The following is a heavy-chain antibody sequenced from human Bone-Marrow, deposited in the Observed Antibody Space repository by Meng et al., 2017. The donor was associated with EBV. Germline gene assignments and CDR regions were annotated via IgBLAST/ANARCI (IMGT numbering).Heavy chain of an antibody. V-gene: IGHV4-4*02. D-gene: IGHD3-22*01. CDR2: IYHSGST. CDR1: GGSISSSNW. Sequence: VALQEAGPGPVEPSGTLPLTCAVSGGSISSSNWWSWVRQPPGKGLEWIGEIYHSGSTNYNPSLKSRVTISVDKSKNQFSLKLSSVTAADTAVYYCVGAHYGDSSGYYYAYWGQGTLVTVSS. CDR3: VGAHYGDSSGYYYAY. J-gene: IGHJ4*02.